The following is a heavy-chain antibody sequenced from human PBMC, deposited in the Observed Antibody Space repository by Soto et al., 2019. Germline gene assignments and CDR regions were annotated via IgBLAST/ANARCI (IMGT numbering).Heavy chain of an antibody. CDR1: GFSLNTGGVG. J-gene: IGHJ6*02. V-gene: IGHV2-5*02. CDR2: IYWDDDE. D-gene: IGHD3-10*01. CDR3: VRNWRYYGGDYYYGMDA. Sequence: ITLKESGPTLVKPTQTLTLTCTFSGFSLNTGGVGVGWVRQPRGKAMEWLALIYWDDDERYRPSLRSRLSITKDTINTQVVLTMTNMDPEDTATYYCVRNWRYYGGDYYYGMDAWGQGTTVTVSS.